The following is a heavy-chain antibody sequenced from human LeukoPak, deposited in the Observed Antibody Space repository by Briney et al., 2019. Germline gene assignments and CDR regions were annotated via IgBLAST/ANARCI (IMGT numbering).Heavy chain of an antibody. V-gene: IGHV3-33*01. Sequence: GRSLRLSCGASGFTFSNYGMHWVRQAPGKGLEWVALIWYDGSNKYYADSVQGRFIISRDNSKNTLYLQMNSLRAEDTAVYYCAREMGLNIVATFGYWGQGTLVTVSS. CDR2: IWYDGSNK. CDR3: AREMGLNIVATFGY. J-gene: IGHJ4*02. CDR1: GFTFSNYG. D-gene: IGHD5-12*01.